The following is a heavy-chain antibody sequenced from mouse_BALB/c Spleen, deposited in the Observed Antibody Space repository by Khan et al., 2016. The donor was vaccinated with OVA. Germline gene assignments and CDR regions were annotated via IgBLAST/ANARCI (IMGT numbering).Heavy chain of an antibody. V-gene: IGHV1-4*01. CDR1: GYTFTSYT. CDR3: AMDFHCYGSREAMDN. CDR2: IIPSTVYT. Sequence: QVQLQQSGAELARPGASVKMSCKASGYTFTSYTMHWVKQRPGQGLEWIGYIIPSTVYTNYNQKFKDKATLTVDKSSSTAYMQLSSMTSEDSAVYYCAMDFHCYGSREAMDNWGQGTSVTVSS. D-gene: IGHD1-1*01. J-gene: IGHJ4*01.